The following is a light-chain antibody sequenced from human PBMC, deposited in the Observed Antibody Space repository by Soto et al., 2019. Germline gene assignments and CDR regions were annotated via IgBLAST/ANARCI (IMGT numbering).Light chain of an antibody. Sequence: DIQMTQSPSSLSASVGDRVTITCQASQDISNYLNWYQQKPGKAPKLLIYAASNLETGVPSRLSGSGSGTDFAFTINSLQSEDVATYYCQQYGDVPYTFGQGTKLEI. V-gene: IGKV1-33*01. J-gene: IGKJ2*01. CDR2: AAS. CDR3: QQYGDVPYT. CDR1: QDISNY.